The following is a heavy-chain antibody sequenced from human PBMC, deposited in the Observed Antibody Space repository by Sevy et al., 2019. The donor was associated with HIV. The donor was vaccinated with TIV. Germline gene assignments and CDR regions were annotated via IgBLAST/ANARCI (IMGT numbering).Heavy chain of an antibody. CDR3: ASGISGYYDSSGYYDY. D-gene: IGHD3-22*01. CDR2: IIPIFGTA. Sequence: ASVKVSCKASGGTFSSYAISWVRQAPGQGLEWMGGIIPIFGTANYAQKFQGRVTITADESTSTAYMELSSLRSEDTAGYYCASGISGYYDSSGYYDYWGQGTLVTVSS. J-gene: IGHJ4*02. V-gene: IGHV1-69*13. CDR1: GGTFSSYA.